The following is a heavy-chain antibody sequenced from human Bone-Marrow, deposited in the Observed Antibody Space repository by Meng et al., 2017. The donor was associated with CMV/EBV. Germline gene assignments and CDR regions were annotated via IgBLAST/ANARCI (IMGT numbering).Heavy chain of an antibody. CDR3: ARDRIVRRGGSYFGWFDP. J-gene: IGHJ5*02. CDR1: GFTFSDYY. V-gene: IGHV3-11*01. CDR2: ISSSGSAI. D-gene: IGHD1-26*01. Sequence: GESLKISCAASGFTFSDYYMSWIRQAPGKGLEWISYISSSGSAIYYADSVKGRFTISRDNAKNSLYLQMNSLRAEDTALYYCARDRIVRRGGSYFGWFDPWGQGTLVTVSS.